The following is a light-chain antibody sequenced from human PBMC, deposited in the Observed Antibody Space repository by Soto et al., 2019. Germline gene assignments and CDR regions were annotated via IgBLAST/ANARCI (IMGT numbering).Light chain of an antibody. V-gene: IGKV1-9*01. CDR3: QQLNRFPRT. CDR1: QDISSY. J-gene: IGKJ1*01. CDR2: AAS. Sequence: DIQLTQSPSFLSASVGDRVTNTCRASQDISSYLAWYQQRPGKVPRFLTHAASTLQSGVPSRFSATGSGTAFTLTISSLQPEDFATYYCQQLNRFPRTFGQGTKVEV.